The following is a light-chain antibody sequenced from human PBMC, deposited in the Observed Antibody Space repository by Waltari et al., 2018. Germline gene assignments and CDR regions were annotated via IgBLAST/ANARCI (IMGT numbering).Light chain of an antibody. CDR2: RVS. J-gene: IGKJ1*01. CDR1: QSLAHSAGKTY. CDR3: VQGTQWPPT. V-gene: IGKV2-30*02. Sequence: DVVMTQSPLSLLVPVGQPASIPRRSSQSLAHSAGKTYLNWVQLRPGQSPRRLFCRVSDRDSGVPDRFSGSGSGTDFTLKISRVEAEDVGVYYCVQGTQWPPTFGQGTKVEIK.